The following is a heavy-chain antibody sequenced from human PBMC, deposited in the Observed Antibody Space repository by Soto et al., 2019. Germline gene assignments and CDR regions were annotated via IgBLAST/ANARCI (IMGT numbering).Heavy chain of an antibody. Sequence: GASVKVSCKASGYTFTSYGISWVRQAPGQGLEWMGWISAYNGNTNYAQKLQGRVTMTTDTSTSTAYMELRSLRSDDTAVYYCARDEAWNYETDNYYYYGMDVWGQGTTVTVS. J-gene: IGHJ6*02. CDR2: ISAYNGNT. CDR1: GYTFTSYG. V-gene: IGHV1-18*04. D-gene: IGHD1-7*01. CDR3: ARDEAWNYETDNYYYYGMDV.